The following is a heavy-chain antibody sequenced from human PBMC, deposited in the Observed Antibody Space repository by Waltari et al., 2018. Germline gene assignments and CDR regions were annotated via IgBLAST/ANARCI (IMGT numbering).Heavy chain of an antibody. V-gene: IGHV1-8*02. J-gene: IGHJ4*02. CDR1: GYTFTSYD. Sequence: QVQLVQSGAEVKKPGASVKVSCKASGYTFTSYDINWVRPATGQGLEWMGWMNPNSGNTGYAQKFQGRVTMTRNTSISTAYMELSSLRSEDTAVYYCARASSRDYYDSSGYYYGGWGQGTLVTVSS. D-gene: IGHD3-22*01. CDR3: ARASSRDYYDSSGYYYGG. CDR2: MNPNSGNT.